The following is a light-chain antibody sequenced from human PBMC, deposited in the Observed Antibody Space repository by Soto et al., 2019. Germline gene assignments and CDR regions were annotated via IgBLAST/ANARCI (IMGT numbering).Light chain of an antibody. V-gene: IGLV1-40*01. CDR2: GNR. CDR1: SSNIGAGYD. J-gene: IGLJ2*01. CDR3: SSYASSRDVF. Sequence: QSVLTQPPSVSGAPGQRVTISCTGTSSNIGAGYDVHWYQQFPGTAPKLLIYGNRNRPSGVPDRFSGSKSGTSASLAITGLQAEDEATYYCSSYASSRDVFFGEGTKLTVL.